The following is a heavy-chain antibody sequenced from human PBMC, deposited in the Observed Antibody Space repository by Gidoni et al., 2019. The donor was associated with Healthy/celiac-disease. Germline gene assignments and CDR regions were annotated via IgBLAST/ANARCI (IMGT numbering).Heavy chain of an antibody. J-gene: IGHJ3*02. D-gene: IGHD6-19*01. Sequence: EVQLVESGGGLVKPGGSLRLSCAASGFTFSSYSMNWVRQAPGKGLEWVSSISSSSSYIYYADSVKGRFTISRDNAKNSLYLQMNSLRAEDTAVYYCARSNSSGWYGDAFDIWGQGTMVTVSS. CDR1: GFTFSSYS. CDR3: ARSNSSGWYGDAFDI. CDR2: ISSSSSYI. V-gene: IGHV3-21*01.